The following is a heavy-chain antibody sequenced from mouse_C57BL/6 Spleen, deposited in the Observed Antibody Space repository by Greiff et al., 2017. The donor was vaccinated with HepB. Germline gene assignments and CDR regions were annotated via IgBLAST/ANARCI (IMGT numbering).Heavy chain of an antibody. D-gene: IGHD1-1*01. CDR1: GFTFNTYA. J-gene: IGHJ2*01. CDR2: IRSKSSNYAT. Sequence: EVQRVESGGGLVQPKGSLKLSCAASGFTFNTYAMHWVRQAPGKGLEWVARIRSKSSNYATYYADSVKDRFTISRDDSQSMLYLQMNNLKTEDTAMYYGVRENYDGSPLYYFDYWGQGTTLTVSS. CDR3: VRENYDGSPLYYFDY. V-gene: IGHV10-3*01.